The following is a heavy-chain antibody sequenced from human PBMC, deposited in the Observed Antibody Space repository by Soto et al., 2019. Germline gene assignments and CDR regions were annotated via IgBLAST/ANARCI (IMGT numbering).Heavy chain of an antibody. Sequence: SGPTLVNPTQTLTLTCTFSGFSLSTSGMCVSWIRQPPGKALEWLARIDWDDDKYYSTSLKTRLTISKDTSKNQVVLTMTNMDPVDTATYYCARINHYYGSGSYGPHYYYYYMDVWGKGTTVTVSS. J-gene: IGHJ6*03. CDR3: ARINHYYGSGSYGPHYYYYYMDV. D-gene: IGHD3-10*01. CDR2: IDWDDDK. V-gene: IGHV2-70*11. CDR1: GFSLSTSGMC.